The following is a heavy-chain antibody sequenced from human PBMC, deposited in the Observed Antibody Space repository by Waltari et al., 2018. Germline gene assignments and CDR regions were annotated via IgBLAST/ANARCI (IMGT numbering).Heavy chain of an antibody. CDR3: AKDRVATTRGFSGYFDY. CDR1: GYTFTGYY. V-gene: IGHV1-2*02. CDR2: INPNSGGT. J-gene: IGHJ4*02. Sequence: QVQLVQSGAEVKKPGASVKVSCKASGYTFTGYYMHWVRQAPGQGLEWMGWINPNSGGTNYAQKFQGRVTMTRDTSISTAYMELSRLRSDDTAVYYCAKDRVATTRGFSGYFDYWGQGTLVTVSS. D-gene: IGHD5-12*01.